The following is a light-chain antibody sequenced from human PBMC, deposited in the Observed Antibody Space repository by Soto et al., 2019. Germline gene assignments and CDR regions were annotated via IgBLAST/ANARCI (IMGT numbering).Light chain of an antibody. CDR1: SSDVGGYNY. Sequence: QSALTQPASVSGSPGQSITISCTGTSSDVGGYNYVSWYQQHPGKAPKLMIYEVSNRPSGVSNRFSGRKSGNTASLTISRLRAEDEADYDCTSYTSTITYVFGTGTKVTVL. J-gene: IGLJ1*01. CDR2: EVS. V-gene: IGLV2-14*01. CDR3: TSYTSTITYV.